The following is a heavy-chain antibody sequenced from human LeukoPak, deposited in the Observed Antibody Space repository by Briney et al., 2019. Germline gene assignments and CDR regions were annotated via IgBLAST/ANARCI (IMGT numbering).Heavy chain of an antibody. Sequence: GGSLRLSCAASGFSLGDHYMNWIRQAPGKGLEWLSYISRRGTTIYYVDSVKGRLTISRDIAKKSLFLQMDSLRVEDPAIYYCARSSLDYGDYIDAFDIWGQGTLVTVSS. V-gene: IGHV3-11*01. CDR1: GFSLGDHY. D-gene: IGHD4-17*01. CDR2: ISRRGTTI. J-gene: IGHJ3*02. CDR3: ARSSLDYGDYIDAFDI.